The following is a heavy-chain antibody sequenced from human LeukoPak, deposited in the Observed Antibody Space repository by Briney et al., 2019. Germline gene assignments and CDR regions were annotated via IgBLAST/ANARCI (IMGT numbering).Heavy chain of an antibody. V-gene: IGHV3-33*01. D-gene: IGHD2-2*01. CDR2: IWYDGSNK. CDR1: GFTFSSYG. Sequence: PGRSLRLSCAASGFTFSSYGMHWVRQAPGKGLEWVAVIWYDGSNKYYADSVEGRFTISRDNSKNTLYLQMNSLRAEDTAVYYCARDMGTSYVDYWGQGTLVTVSS. CDR3: ARDMGTSYVDY. J-gene: IGHJ4*02.